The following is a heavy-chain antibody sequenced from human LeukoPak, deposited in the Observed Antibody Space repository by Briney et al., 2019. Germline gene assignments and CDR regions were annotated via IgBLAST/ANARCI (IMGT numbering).Heavy chain of an antibody. V-gene: IGHV4-59*01. CDR1: GGSIGSYY. CDR3: AKFSVAGTSTRFDN. CDR2: IYYSGST. Sequence: PSETLSLTCTISGGSIGSYYWSWIRQPPGKGLEWIGYIYYSGSTNYNPSLKSRVTISLDTSKIQFSLKVNSVTAADTAVYYCAKFSVAGTSTRFDNWGRGTLVTVSS. J-gene: IGHJ4*02. D-gene: IGHD6-19*01.